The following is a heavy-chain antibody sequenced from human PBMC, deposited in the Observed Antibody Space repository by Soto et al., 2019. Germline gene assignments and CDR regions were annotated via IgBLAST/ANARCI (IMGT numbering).Heavy chain of an antibody. CDR1: GGSISSSSYY. CDR2: IYYSGST. V-gene: IGHV4-39*01. Sequence: QLQLQESGPGLVKPSETLSLTCTVSGGSISSSSYYWGWIRQPPGKGLEWIGRIYYSGSTYYNPSLKRRVTITVDTSKNQFSLKLSSVTAADTAVYYCARHEDRDKESAFDIWGQGTMVTVSS. J-gene: IGHJ3*02. D-gene: IGHD3-22*01. CDR3: ARHEDRDKESAFDI.